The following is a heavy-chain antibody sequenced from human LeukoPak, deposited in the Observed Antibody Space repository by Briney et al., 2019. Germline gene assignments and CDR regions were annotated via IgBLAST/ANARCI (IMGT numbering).Heavy chain of an antibody. CDR3: ARGPPELLVTTVTTFRFYYYYMDV. D-gene: IGHD4-17*01. Sequence: SETLSLTCTVSGGSISSYYWSWIRQPPGKGLEWIGYIYYSGSTNYNPSLKSRVTISVDTSKNQFSLKLSSVTAADTAVYYCARGPPELLVTTVTTFRFYYYYMDVWGKGTTVTISS. CDR1: GGSISSYY. J-gene: IGHJ6*03. V-gene: IGHV4-59*01. CDR2: IYYSGST.